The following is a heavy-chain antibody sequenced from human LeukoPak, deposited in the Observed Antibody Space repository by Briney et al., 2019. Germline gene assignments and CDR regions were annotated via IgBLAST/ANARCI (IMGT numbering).Heavy chain of an antibody. CDR1: GCTFSTYW. D-gene: IGHD6-19*01. Sequence: RGFLRLCYAAPGCTFSTYWLSLVGQAPVTGLHSASNIKEDGSEKYYADSVKGRFTISRDNSKNSLYLQMNSLRTEDTAFYYCAKARNLYSSGLNYWGQGTLVTVSS. CDR3: AKARNLYSSGLNY. J-gene: IGHJ4*02. V-gene: IGHV3-7*03. CDR2: IKEDGSEK.